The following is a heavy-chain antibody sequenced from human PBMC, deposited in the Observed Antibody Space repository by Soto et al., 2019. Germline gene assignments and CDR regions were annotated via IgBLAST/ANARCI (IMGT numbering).Heavy chain of an antibody. J-gene: IGHJ4*02. V-gene: IGHV3-33*01. CDR3: ARDLGHFSRGSSYFDY. D-gene: IGHD3-16*01. Sequence: GGSLRLSCAASGFIFNRFGFHWVRQAPGKGLEWVAVIWYDGSNQYYADSVKGRFTISRDDSKNTLFLQMSTLRAEDTAVYYCARDLGHFSRGSSYFDYWGQGTLVTVSS. CDR1: GFIFNRFG. CDR2: IWYDGSNQ.